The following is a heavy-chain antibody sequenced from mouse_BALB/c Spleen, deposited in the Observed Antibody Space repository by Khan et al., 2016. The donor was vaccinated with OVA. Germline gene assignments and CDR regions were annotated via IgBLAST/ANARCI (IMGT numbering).Heavy chain of an antibody. Sequence: QIQLVQSGAELVRPGASVKLSCKASGYTFTSYWMNWVKQRPGQGLEWIGMIDPSDSETHYNQMFKDKATLTVDKSSSTAYMQLSSLTSADSAVYYCTRREKYGYDPSWFAYWGQGTLVTVSA. CDR2: IDPSDSET. CDR3: TRREKYGYDPSWFAY. D-gene: IGHD2-2*01. CDR1: GYTFTSYW. V-gene: IGHV1-61*01. J-gene: IGHJ3*01.